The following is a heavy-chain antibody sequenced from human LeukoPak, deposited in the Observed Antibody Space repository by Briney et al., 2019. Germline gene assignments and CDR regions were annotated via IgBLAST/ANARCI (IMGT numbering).Heavy chain of an antibody. D-gene: IGHD3-22*01. Sequence: GGSLILSCATSGFTFTNAWMNWVRQAPGKGLEWVGRIRSNSDGGTIDYAAPVKGRFTLSRDDSKNTLYLQMNSLQTEDTAVYYCATDFYDSTWGQGTLVTVSS. J-gene: IGHJ5*02. CDR1: GFTFTNAW. CDR3: ATDFYDST. V-gene: IGHV3-15*07. CDR2: IRSNSDGGTI.